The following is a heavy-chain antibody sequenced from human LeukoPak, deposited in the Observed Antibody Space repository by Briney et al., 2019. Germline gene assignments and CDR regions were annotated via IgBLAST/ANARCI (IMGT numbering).Heavy chain of an antibody. CDR1: GFTFSSYS. J-gene: IGHJ3*02. CDR2: ISSSSSYI. V-gene: IGHV3-21*01. Sequence: PGGSLRLSCAASGFTFSSYSMNWVRQAPGKGLEWVSSISSSSSYIYYADSVKGRFTISRDNAKNSLYLQMNSLRAEDTAVYYCARDRDDSSGTHAFDIWGQGTMVTVSS. D-gene: IGHD3-22*01. CDR3: ARDRDDSSGTHAFDI.